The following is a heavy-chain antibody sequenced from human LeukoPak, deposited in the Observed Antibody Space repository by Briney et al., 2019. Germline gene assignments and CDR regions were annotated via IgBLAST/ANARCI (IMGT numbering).Heavy chain of an antibody. CDR3: AKDKAFLAGYFDY. Sequence: GGSLRLSCAASGFTFSRHGMHWVRQAPGKGLEWVAFIRYDASDKYYADSVKGRFTISRDNSKNTLYLQMNSLRPEDTAVYYCAKDKAFLAGYFDYWGQGNLVTVSS. J-gene: IGHJ4*02. CDR1: GFTFSRHG. CDR2: IRYDASDK. V-gene: IGHV3-30*02.